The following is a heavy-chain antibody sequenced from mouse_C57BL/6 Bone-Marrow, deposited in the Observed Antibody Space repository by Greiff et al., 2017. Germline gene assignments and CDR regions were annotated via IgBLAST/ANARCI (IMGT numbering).Heavy chain of an antibody. CDR2: IDPSDSYT. V-gene: IGHV1-69*01. D-gene: IGHD1-1*01. CDR1: GYTFTSYW. J-gene: IGHJ2*01. CDR3: AREVYYGSLYYFDY. Sequence: QVQLQQSGAELVMPGASVKLSCKASGYTFTSYWMHWVKQRPGQGLEWIGEIDPSDSYTKYNPKFKGKSTLTVDKSSSTAYMQLSSLTSEDSAVYYCAREVYYGSLYYFDYWGQGTTLTVSS.